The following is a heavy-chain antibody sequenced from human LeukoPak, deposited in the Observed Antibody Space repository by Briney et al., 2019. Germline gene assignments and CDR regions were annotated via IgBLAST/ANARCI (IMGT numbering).Heavy chain of an antibody. D-gene: IGHD3-10*01. Sequence: SETLSLTCTVSGGSISSSSYYWGWIRQPPGKGLEWIGSIYYSGSTYYNPSLKSRVTISVDTSKNQFSLKMNSVTAADTAVYYCASNSFDYYGSGSYSVDYWGQGTLVTVSS. CDR1: GGSISSSSYY. J-gene: IGHJ4*02. CDR2: IYYSGST. CDR3: ASNSFDYYGSGSYSVDY. V-gene: IGHV4-39*01.